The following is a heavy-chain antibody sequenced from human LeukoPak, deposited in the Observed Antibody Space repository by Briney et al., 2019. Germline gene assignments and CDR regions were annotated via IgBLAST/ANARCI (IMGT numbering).Heavy chain of an antibody. CDR3: ATHVYSSGWYFDY. CDR2: IHYSGST. Sequence: SETLSLTCTVSGDSIRSDSHYWGWVRQSPGKGLEGIGSIHYSGSTYYNPSLKSRVTISVDTPKNQFSLKLSSVTAADTAVYYCATHVYSSGWYFDYWGQGTLVTVSS. D-gene: IGHD6-19*01. J-gene: IGHJ4*02. CDR1: GDSIRSDSHY. V-gene: IGHV4-39*01.